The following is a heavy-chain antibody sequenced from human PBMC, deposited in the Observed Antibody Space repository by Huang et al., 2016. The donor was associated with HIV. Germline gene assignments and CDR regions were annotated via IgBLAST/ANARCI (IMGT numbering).Heavy chain of an antibody. J-gene: IGHJ4*02. D-gene: IGHD2-15*01. Sequence: QVQLVQSGAEVKKPGASVKVSCKASGYTFSNYDINWVTQAPGQGLELMGWMNHNSGKTGYERKFQGRVTMTRSTSISTAYMELSRMRFEDTAVYYCATLPPVNYGRSGGRVRDYWGQGSLVTVSS. CDR2: MNHNSGKT. CDR1: GYTFSNYD. V-gene: IGHV1-8*01. CDR3: ATLPPVNYGRSGGRVRDY.